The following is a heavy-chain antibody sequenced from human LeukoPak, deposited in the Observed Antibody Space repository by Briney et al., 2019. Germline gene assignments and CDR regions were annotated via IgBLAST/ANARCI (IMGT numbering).Heavy chain of an antibody. J-gene: IGHJ4*02. CDR2: ISSGAEVT. D-gene: IGHD3-16*01. Sequence: PGGSLRLSCAASGFTFSNYAMIWVRQVPGKGLEWVSSISSGAEVTYYADSVKGRFTISRDNSKSKLFMQMNSLRAEDTAVYYCVKDSGARGGGASPEYWGQGTLVTV. V-gene: IGHV3-23*01. CDR3: VKDSGARGGGASPEY. CDR1: GFTFSNYA.